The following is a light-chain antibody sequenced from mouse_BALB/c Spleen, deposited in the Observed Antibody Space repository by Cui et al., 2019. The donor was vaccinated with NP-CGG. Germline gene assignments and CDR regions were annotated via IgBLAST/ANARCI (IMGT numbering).Light chain of an antibody. V-gene: IGLV1*01. J-gene: IGLJ1*01. CDR2: GTN. CDR3: ALWYSNHWV. CDR1: TGAVTTNNY. Sequence: QAVVPQQAAVLTTPGDTVTLTCRSSTGAVTTNNYANWVQEKPDHLFTGLIGGTNNRAPGVPARFSGSLIGDKAALTITGAQTEDEAIYFCALWYSNHWVFGGGTKLTVL.